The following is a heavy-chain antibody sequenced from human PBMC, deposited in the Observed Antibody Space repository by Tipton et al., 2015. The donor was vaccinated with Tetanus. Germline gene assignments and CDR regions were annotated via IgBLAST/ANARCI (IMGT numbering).Heavy chain of an antibody. J-gene: IGHJ4*02. Sequence: QLVQSGAEVKKPGASVKVSCKASGYTFTSYDINWVRQATGPGLAWMGWMNPNSRNTGYAQKFQGRVTMTRNTSISTAYMELSSLRSEDTAVYYCARGLNDYVWGSYREPLDYWGQGTLVTVPS. D-gene: IGHD3-16*02. CDR3: ARGLNDYVWGSYREPLDY. V-gene: IGHV1-8*01. CDR1: GYTFTSYD. CDR2: MNPNSRNT.